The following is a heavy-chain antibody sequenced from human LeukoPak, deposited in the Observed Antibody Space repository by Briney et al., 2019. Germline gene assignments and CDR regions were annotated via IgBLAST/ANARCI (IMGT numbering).Heavy chain of an antibody. D-gene: IGHD5-12*01. CDR2: INSDGSST. CDR3: ARERGRDGYNFVDY. Sequence: GGSLRLSCAASGFTFSSYWMHWVRQAPGKGLVWVSRINSDGSSTSYADSVKGRFTISRDNAKNTLYLQMNSLRAEDTAVYYCARERGRDGYNFVDYWGQGTLVTVSS. J-gene: IGHJ4*02. CDR1: GFTFSSYW. V-gene: IGHV3-74*01.